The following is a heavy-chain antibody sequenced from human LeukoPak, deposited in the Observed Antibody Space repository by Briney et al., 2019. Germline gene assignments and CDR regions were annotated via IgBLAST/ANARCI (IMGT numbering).Heavy chain of an antibody. V-gene: IGHV4-38-2*01. D-gene: IGHD5-18*01. CDR1: GYSISSGYY. Sequence: SETLSLTCAVSGYSISSGYYWGWIRQRPGKGLEWIGSIYHSGSTYYNPSLKSRVTISVDTSKNQFSLKLSSVTAADTAVYYCARLSEYSYGYVGLWGQGTLVTVSS. CDR2: IYHSGST. CDR3: ARLSEYSYGYVGL. J-gene: IGHJ4*02.